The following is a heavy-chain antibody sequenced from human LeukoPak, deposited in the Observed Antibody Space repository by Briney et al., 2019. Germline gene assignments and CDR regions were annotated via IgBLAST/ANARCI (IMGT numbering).Heavy chain of an antibody. V-gene: IGHV3-23*01. CDR2: IVGSGSST. J-gene: IGHJ4*02. Sequence: GGSLRLSCAASGFTFSTYALSWVRQAPGKGLERVSSIVGSGSSTFYADSVKGRFSISRDNSKNTLYLQMNSLRAEDTAVYYCAKGVRGWSTFDYWGQGTLVTVSS. D-gene: IGHD6-19*01. CDR1: GFTFSTYA. CDR3: AKGVRGWSTFDY.